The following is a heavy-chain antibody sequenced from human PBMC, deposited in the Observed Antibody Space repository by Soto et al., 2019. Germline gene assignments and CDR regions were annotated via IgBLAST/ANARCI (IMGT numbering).Heavy chain of an antibody. V-gene: IGHV3-48*01. D-gene: IGHD3-10*01. CDR1: GFNFSAYS. Sequence: PGGSLRLSCAASGFNFSAYSMNWVRQAPGKGLEWVSYISYSSSTIYYADSVKGRFTISRDNSENSLYLQMNSLRAEDSAVYYCAKHNNVGSFRPLDSWGQGTMVTVSS. CDR3: AKHNNVGSFRPLDS. CDR2: ISYSSSTI. J-gene: IGHJ3*02.